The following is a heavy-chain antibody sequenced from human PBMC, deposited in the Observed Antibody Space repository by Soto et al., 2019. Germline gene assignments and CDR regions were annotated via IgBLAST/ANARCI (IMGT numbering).Heavy chain of an antibody. D-gene: IGHD3-10*01. CDR3: ARLWFGDRDPMGRDY. CDR2: IYYSGST. J-gene: IGHJ4*02. Sequence: SETLSLTCTVSGGSISSSSYYWGWIRQPPGKGLEWIGSIYYSGSTYYNPSLKSRVTISVDTSKNQFSLKLSSVTAADTAVYYCARLWFGDRDPMGRDYWGQGTLVTVSS. V-gene: IGHV4-39*01. CDR1: GGSISSSSYY.